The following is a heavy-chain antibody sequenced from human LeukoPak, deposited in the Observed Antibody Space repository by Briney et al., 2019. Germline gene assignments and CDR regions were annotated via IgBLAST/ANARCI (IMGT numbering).Heavy chain of an antibody. CDR1: GESFSDYY. V-gene: IGHV4-34*01. CDR2: INHTGST. J-gene: IGHJ5*02. D-gene: IGHD3-3*01. Sequence: SETLSLTCGFYGESFSDYYWGWIRQPPGKGLEWIGEINHTGSTNYNPSLKSRVTISVDTSKNQFSLKLSSVTAADTAVYYCARSQRSITYYDFWSGYYSGYWFDPWGQGTLVTVSS. CDR3: ARSQRSITYYDFWSGYYSGYWFDP.